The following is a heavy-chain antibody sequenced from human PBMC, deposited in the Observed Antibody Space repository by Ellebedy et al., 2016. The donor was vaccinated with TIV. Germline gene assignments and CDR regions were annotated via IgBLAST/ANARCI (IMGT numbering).Heavy chain of an antibody. D-gene: IGHD6-19*01. J-gene: IGHJ4*02. CDR2: INPTGGST. CDR1: GYTFSSHF. Sequence: ASVKVSXXASGYTFSSHFIHWVRQAPGQGFEWMGIINPTGGSTTYAQKFQGRVTMTWDTSTSTAHMELSSLTSEDTAIYYCAVSAFDYWGQGTLVAVSS. CDR3: AVSAFDY. V-gene: IGHV1-46*01.